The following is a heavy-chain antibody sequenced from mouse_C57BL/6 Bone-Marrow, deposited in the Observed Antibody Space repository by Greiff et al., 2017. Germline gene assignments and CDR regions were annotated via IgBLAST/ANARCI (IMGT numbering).Heavy chain of an antibody. J-gene: IGHJ1*03. CDR1: GYTFTSYS. D-gene: IGHD2-1*01. V-gene: IGHV1-72*01. Sequence: QVQLQQPGAELVKPGASVKLSCKASGYTFTSYSMHWVKQRPGRGLGWIGRIDPDRGGTKYNETFKSKATLTVDKPSSTAYMQLSSLTSEDAAFYYCAHGNYFYWYFAVWGTGTTVTVSS. CDR2: IDPDRGGT. CDR3: AHGNYFYWYFAV.